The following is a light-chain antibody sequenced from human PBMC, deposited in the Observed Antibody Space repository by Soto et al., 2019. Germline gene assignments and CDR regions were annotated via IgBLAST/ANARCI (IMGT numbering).Light chain of an antibody. CDR3: QQSYSTPQT. J-gene: IGKJ1*01. CDR1: QNINNY. V-gene: IGKV1-39*01. CDR2: AAS. Sequence: DIQMTQSPSSLSASVGGRVTITCQASQNINNYLNWYQQKPGKAPKLLIYAASSLQSGVPSRFSGSGSGTDFTLTISSLQPEDFATYYCQQSYSTPQTFGQGTKVDI.